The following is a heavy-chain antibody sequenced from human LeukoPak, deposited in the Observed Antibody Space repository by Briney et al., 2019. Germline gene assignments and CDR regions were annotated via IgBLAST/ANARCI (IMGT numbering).Heavy chain of an antibody. V-gene: IGHV3-23*01. D-gene: IGHD3-9*01. CDR1: GFTFSSYA. CDR3: ARDERYFDWLLSRVPFDY. CDR2: ISGSGGST. Sequence: PGGSLRLSCAASGFTFSSYAMSWVRQAPGKGLEWVSAISGSGGSTYYADSVKGRFTISRDNSKNTLYLQMNSLRAEDTAVYYCARDERYFDWLLSRVPFDYWGQGTLVTVSS. J-gene: IGHJ4*02.